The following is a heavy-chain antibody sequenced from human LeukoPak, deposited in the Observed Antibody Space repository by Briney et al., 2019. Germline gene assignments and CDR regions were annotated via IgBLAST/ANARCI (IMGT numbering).Heavy chain of an antibody. J-gene: IGHJ4*02. CDR3: ARALYHTFDY. D-gene: IGHD2-2*01. Sequence: ASVKVSCKASGYTFTCYYMHWVRQAPGQGLEWMGWISANNNNTDNVQKLQGRVTMTTDTSTSTAYMELRNLRSDDTAVYYCARALYHTFDYWGQGTLVTVSS. CDR1: GYTFTCYY. V-gene: IGHV1-18*04. CDR2: ISANNNNT.